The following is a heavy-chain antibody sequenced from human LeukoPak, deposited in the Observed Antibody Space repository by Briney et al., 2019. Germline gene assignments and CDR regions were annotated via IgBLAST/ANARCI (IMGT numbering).Heavy chain of an antibody. D-gene: IGHD6-13*01. V-gene: IGHV4-59*12. CDR2: IYYSGST. J-gene: IGHJ4*02. Sequence: SETLSLTCTVSGGSISSYYWSWIRQPPGKGLEWIGYIYYSGSTYYNPSLKSRVTISVDTSKNQFSLKLSSVTAADTAVYYCAREAAAAVGDYWGQGTLVTVSS. CDR3: AREAAAAVGDY. CDR1: GGSISSYY.